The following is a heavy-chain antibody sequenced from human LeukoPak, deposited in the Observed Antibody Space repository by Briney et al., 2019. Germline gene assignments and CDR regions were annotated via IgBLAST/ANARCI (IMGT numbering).Heavy chain of an antibody. CDR1: GGSISSGGYS. CDR2: IYHSGST. V-gene: IGHV4-30-2*01. Sequence: TLSLTCAVSGGSISSGGYSWSWIRQPPGKGQEWIGYIYHSGSTYYNPSLKSRVTISVDRSKNQFSLKLSSVTAADTAVYYCARSAVAGMDYFDYWGQGTLVTVSS. D-gene: IGHD6-19*01. CDR3: ARSAVAGMDYFDY. J-gene: IGHJ4*02.